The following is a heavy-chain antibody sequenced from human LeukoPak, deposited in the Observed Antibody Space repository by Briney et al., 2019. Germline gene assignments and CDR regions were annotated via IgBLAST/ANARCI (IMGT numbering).Heavy chain of an antibody. V-gene: IGHV3-7*03. CDR3: AKDRNVVVVVAATTDNAFDI. CDR2: INQDGSDK. J-gene: IGHJ3*02. CDR1: GFTFSSYW. D-gene: IGHD2-15*01. Sequence: GGSLRLSCAASGFTFSSYWMSWVRQAPGRGLEWVANINQDGSDKSYVDSVKGRFTISRDNAKNSLYLQMDSLGAEDTAVYYCAKDRNVVVVVAATTDNAFDIWGQGTMVTVSS.